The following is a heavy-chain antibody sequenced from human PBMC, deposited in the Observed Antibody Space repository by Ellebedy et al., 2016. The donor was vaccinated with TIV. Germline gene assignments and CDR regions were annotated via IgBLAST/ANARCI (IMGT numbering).Heavy chain of an antibody. Sequence: GGSLRLSXAASGFTFTSYWMHWVRQAPGKGLEWVASISSSSSYIYYADSMKGRFTISRDNAKNSLYLQMNSLSGEDTAVYYCAKAPGPIAGGETSFDYWGHGTLVTVSS. V-gene: IGHV3-21*04. CDR2: ISSSSSYI. J-gene: IGHJ4*01. D-gene: IGHD6-13*01. CDR3: AKAPGPIAGGETSFDY. CDR1: GFTFTSYW.